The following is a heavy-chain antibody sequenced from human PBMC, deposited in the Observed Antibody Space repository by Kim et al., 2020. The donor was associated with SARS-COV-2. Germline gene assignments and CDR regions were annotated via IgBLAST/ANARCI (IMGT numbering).Heavy chain of an antibody. D-gene: IGHD3-3*01. CDR1: GFTFSDYY. J-gene: IGHJ6*02. CDR3: ARERQNLFWSGYYPSRYGMDV. CDR2: ISSSGSTI. V-gene: IGHV3-11*01. Sequence: GGSLRLSCAASGFTFSDYYMSWIRQAPGKGLEWVSYISSSGSTIYYADSVKGRFTISRDNAKNSLYLQMNSLRAEDTAVYYCARERQNLFWSGYYPSRYGMDVWGQGTTVTVSS.